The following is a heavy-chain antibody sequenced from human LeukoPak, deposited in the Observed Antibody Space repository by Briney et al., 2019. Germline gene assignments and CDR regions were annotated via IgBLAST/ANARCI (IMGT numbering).Heavy chain of an antibody. V-gene: IGHV3-30*03. Sequence: GGSLRLSCAASGFTFSSYGMHWVRQAPGKGLEWVAVISYDGVNKDYAGSVKGRFTTSRDNSKNTLYLQMNSLRAEDTAVYYCARGRNVVVVAATLLGYWGQGTLVTVSS. CDR2: ISYDGVNK. J-gene: IGHJ4*02. D-gene: IGHD2-15*01. CDR3: ARGRNVVVVAATLLGY. CDR1: GFTFSSYG.